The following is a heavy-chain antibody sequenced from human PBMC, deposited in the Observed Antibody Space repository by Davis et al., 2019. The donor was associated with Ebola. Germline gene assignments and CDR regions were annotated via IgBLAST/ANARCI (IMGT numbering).Heavy chain of an antibody. J-gene: IGHJ6*04. CDR2: ISYDGSNK. CDR3: TTTPLIYGDYVYYYYGMDV. Sequence: SCAASGFTFSSYAMHWVRQAPGKGLEWVAVISYDGSNKYYADSVKGRFTISRDNAKNSLYLQMNSLRAEDTAVYYCTTTPLIYGDYVYYYYGMDVWGKGTTVTVSS. V-gene: IGHV3-30*04. D-gene: IGHD4-17*01. CDR1: GFTFSSYA.